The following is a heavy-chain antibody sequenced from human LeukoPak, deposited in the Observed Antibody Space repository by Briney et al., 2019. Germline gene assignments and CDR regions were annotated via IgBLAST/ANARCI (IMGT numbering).Heavy chain of an antibody. CDR3: ARDGAEAVSVF. V-gene: IGHV4-39*07. J-gene: IGHJ4*02. D-gene: IGHD4/OR15-4a*01. Sequence: PSETLSLTCTVSGGSISSSNHYWGWFRQPPGKGLEWIASISYSGSTYYHPSLRSRVTISVDTSKSQLSLRLSSVTAADTAVYYCARDGAEAVSVFWGQGTPVTVSS. CDR2: ISYSGST. CDR1: GGSISSSNHY.